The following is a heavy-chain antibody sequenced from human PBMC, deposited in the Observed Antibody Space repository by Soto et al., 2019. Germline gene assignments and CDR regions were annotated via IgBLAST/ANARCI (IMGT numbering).Heavy chain of an antibody. Sequence: GASLRRSCAPPGVTFSSHTMSWVRQAPGKGLEWVSPIDHSGIDKYYPDSVRGRFTISRDNSRNTLDLQMNSLRADDTALDFCVSWVPALFDYWGQGTMVTVSS. J-gene: IGHJ4*02. CDR3: VSWVPALFDY. CDR1: GVTFSSHT. V-gene: IGHV3-23*01. CDR2: IDHSGIDK. D-gene: IGHD3-16*01.